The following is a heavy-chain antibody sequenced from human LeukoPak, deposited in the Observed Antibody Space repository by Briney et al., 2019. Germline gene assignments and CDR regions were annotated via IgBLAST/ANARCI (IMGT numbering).Heavy chain of an antibody. Sequence: GASVKVSCKASGYTFTSYGISWVRQAPGQGLEWMGWISAYNGNTNYAQKLQGRVTMTTDTSTSTAYMELRSLRSDDTAVYYCARDGYSSSPNFRDYYYYGMDVWGQGTTVTVSS. J-gene: IGHJ6*02. V-gene: IGHV1-18*01. D-gene: IGHD6-6*01. CDR2: ISAYNGNT. CDR3: ARDGYSSSPNFRDYYYYGMDV. CDR1: GYTFTSYG.